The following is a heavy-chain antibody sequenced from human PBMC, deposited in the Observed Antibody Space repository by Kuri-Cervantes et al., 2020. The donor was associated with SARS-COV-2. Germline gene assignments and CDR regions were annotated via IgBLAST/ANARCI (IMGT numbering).Heavy chain of an antibody. CDR1: GFIFSDHL. CDR3: AKGATGWKLALFDY. Sequence: GESLKISCTASGFIFSDHLMSWVRQAPGKGLEWVSIISGDDGSTYYADSVRGRFTISRDSSKNALYLQMNSLRADDTAVYYCAKGATGWKLALFDYWGQGTLVTVSS. CDR2: ISGDDGST. V-gene: IGHV3-23*01. D-gene: IGHD2-15*01. J-gene: IGHJ4*02.